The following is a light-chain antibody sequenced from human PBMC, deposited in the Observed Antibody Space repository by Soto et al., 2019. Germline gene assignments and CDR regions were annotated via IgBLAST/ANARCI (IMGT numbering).Light chain of an antibody. V-gene: IGKV3-15*01. CDR1: ESVSNN. CDR2: GAS. Sequence: EIGMSQSPATLSLSPCERASVSCRASESVSNNLAWYQQKAGQAPRLLIYGASTRATGIPARFSGSGSGTEFTLTISSLQSEYFAVYYCQQYSIWRTFGQGTKVDI. CDR3: QQYSIWRT. J-gene: IGKJ1*01.